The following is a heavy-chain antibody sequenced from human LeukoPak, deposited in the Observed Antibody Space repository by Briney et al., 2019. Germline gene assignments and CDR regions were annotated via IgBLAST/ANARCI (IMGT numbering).Heavy chain of an antibody. D-gene: IGHD3-10*01. J-gene: IGHJ4*02. Sequence: PGGPLRLSCAASGFTFSDYAMHWVRQAPGKGLEYVSAISTDGDRTYYANAVKGRFSISRDNSKNTLYLQMGRLRPEDMAIYYCARSFFDGSGSHSLDHWGQGTLLTVSS. CDR1: GFTFSDYA. V-gene: IGHV3-64*01. CDR2: ISTDGDRT. CDR3: ARSFFDGSGSHSLDH.